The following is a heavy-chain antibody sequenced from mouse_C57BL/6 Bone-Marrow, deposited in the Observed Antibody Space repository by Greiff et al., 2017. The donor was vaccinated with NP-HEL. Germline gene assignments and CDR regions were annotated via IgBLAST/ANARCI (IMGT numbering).Heavy chain of an antibody. D-gene: IGHD1-1*01. CDR3: ARNRGYGSSYRDYFDY. CDR2: IWTGGGT. CDR1: GFSLTSYA. Sequence: VQLVESGPGLVAPSQSLSITCTVSGFSLTSYAISWVRQPPGKGLEWLGVIWTGGGTNYNSALKSRLSISKDNSKSQVFLKMNSLQTDDTARYYCARNRGYGSSYRDYFDYWGQGTTLTVSS. V-gene: IGHV2-9-1*01. J-gene: IGHJ2*01.